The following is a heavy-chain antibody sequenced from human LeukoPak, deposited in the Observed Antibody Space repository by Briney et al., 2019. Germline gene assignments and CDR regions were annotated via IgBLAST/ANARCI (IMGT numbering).Heavy chain of an antibody. J-gene: IGHJ6*03. D-gene: IGHD1-26*01. CDR2: ISGSGGST. CDR3: AKGFNGSYYVYYYYLDV. Sequence: PGGSLRLSCAASGFTFSSYAMSWVRQAPGKGLEWVSAISGSGGSTYYADSVKGRFTISRDNSKNTLYLQMNSLRAEDTAVYYCAKGFNGSYYVYYYYLDVWGKGTTVTVSS. CDR1: GFTFSSYA. V-gene: IGHV3-23*01.